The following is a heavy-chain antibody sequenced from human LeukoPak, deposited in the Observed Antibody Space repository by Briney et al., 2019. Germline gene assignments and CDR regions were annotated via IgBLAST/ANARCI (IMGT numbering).Heavy chain of an antibody. D-gene: IGHD3-9*01. CDR3: ARAELRYFDSGGYFDY. Sequence: GSLRLSCAASGFTFSSYAMTWIRQPPGKGLEWIGEINHSGSTNYNPSLKSRVTISVDTSKNQFSLKLSSVTAADTAVYYCARAELRYFDSGGYFDYWGQGTLVTVSS. J-gene: IGHJ4*02. CDR2: INHSGST. CDR1: GFTFSSYA. V-gene: IGHV4-34*01.